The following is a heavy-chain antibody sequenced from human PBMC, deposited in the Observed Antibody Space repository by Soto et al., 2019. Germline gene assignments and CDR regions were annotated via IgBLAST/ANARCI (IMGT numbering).Heavy chain of an antibody. Sequence: SETLSLTCTVSGGSISSSNYCWGWIRQPPGKGLEWIGSIYYSGSTYYTSSLKSRVTISVDMSKNQLSLKLNSVTAADTAVYYCSRHFYSPSWFSLRHFDYWGQGTMVTVSS. CDR2: IYYSGST. CDR1: GGSISSSNYC. J-gene: IGHJ4*02. V-gene: IGHV4-39*01. D-gene: IGHD6-13*01. CDR3: SRHFYSPSWFSLRHFDY.